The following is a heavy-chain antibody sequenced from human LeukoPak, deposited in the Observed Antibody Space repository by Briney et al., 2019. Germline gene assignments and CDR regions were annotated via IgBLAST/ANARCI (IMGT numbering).Heavy chain of an antibody. J-gene: IGHJ4*02. D-gene: IGHD6-19*01. Sequence: GGSLRLSCAASGFTFSSYAMSWVRQAPGKGLEWVSAISGSGGSTYYADSVKGRFAISRDNSKNTLYLQMNSLRAEDTAVYYCAKTPVQWLGYYFDYWGQGTLVTVSS. CDR1: GFTFSSYA. CDR2: ISGSGGST. CDR3: AKTPVQWLGYYFDY. V-gene: IGHV3-23*01.